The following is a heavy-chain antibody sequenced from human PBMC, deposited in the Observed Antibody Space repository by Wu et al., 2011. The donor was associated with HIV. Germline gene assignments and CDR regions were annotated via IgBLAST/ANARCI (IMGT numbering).Heavy chain of an antibody. CDR3: ARDLSGTFDL. J-gene: IGHJ4*02. CDR1: GGTFRSYV. Sequence: QVQLVQSGAEVKRPGSSVRVSCKASGGTFRSYVISWVRQAPGQGLEWMGGIIPLFGTANYAQKFQGRVTITTDESTSTAYMDLSSLRIDDTAVYYCARDLSGTFDLWGQGTLVTVSS. D-gene: IGHD6-19*01. CDR2: IIPLFGTA. V-gene: IGHV1-69*05.